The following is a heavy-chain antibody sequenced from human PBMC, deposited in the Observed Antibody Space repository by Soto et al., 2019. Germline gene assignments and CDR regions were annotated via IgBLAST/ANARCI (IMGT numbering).Heavy chain of an antibody. CDR1: GFTFSSYG. CDR2: IWYDGSNK. D-gene: IGHD5-18*01. V-gene: IGHV3-33*01. J-gene: IGHJ4*02. Sequence: PGGSLRLSCAASGFTFSSYGMHWVRQAPGKGLEWVAVIWYDGSNKYYADSVKGRFTISRDNSKNTLYLQMNSLRAEDTAVYYCARDSDQLWPIAAYYFDYWGQGTLVTVSS. CDR3: ARDSDQLWPIAAYYFDY.